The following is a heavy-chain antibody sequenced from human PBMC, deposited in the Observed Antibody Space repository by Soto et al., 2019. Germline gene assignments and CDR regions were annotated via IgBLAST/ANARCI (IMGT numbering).Heavy chain of an antibody. J-gene: IGHJ6*02. CDR1: GFTFSSYA. Sequence: QVQLVESGGGVVQPGRSLRLSCAASGFTFSSYAMQWVRQAPVKGLEWVAVIPYDGSNKYYADSVKGRFTISRDNSKNTLYLQMNSLRAEDTAVYYCARDYYRFNSGYGFSMDVWGQGTTVTVSS. CDR2: IPYDGSNK. CDR3: ARDYYRFNSGYGFSMDV. D-gene: IGHD5-12*01. V-gene: IGHV3-30-3*01.